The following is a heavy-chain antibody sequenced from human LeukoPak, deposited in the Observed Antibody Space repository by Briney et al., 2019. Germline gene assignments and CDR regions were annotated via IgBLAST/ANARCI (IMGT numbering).Heavy chain of an antibody. D-gene: IGHD6-13*01. V-gene: IGHV4-61*02. Sequence: SQTLSLTCTVSGGSISSGSYYWSWIRQPAGKGLEWIGRIYTSGSTNYNPSLKSRVTISVDTSKNQFSLKLSSVTAADTAAYYCAREMGQQLAFYYYYYMDVWGKGTTVTVSS. J-gene: IGHJ6*03. CDR1: GGSISSGSYY. CDR2: IYTSGST. CDR3: AREMGQQLAFYYYYYMDV.